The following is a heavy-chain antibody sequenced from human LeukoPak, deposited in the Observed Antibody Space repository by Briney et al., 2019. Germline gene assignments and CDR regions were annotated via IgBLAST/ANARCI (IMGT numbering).Heavy chain of an antibody. D-gene: IGHD1-26*01. Sequence: SETLSLTCAVYGGPFRGNSWSWVRQPPGKGLEWIGEINHRGNTNYNPSLKSRVTLSVDTSKNQFSLKLKSVTAADTAVYYCARVPESVGINYFDSWGQGTQVTVSS. V-gene: IGHV4-34*01. CDR2: INHRGNT. CDR3: ARVPESVGINYFDS. J-gene: IGHJ4*02. CDR1: GGPFRGNS.